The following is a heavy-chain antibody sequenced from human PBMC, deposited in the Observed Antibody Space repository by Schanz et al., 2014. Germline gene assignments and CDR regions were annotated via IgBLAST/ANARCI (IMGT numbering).Heavy chain of an antibody. Sequence: QVQLQESGPGLVKPSETLSLTCTVSGASISFYDWNWIRQSPGKGLEWIGYIYHSGSPIYNPSLQSRVTISKDTPKNQSPLKRDSVTAADTAMYFCARQGDVYRLDYWGQGTLVTVTS. V-gene: IGHV4-59*08. J-gene: IGHJ4*02. CDR1: GASISFYD. D-gene: IGHD1-26*01. CDR2: IYHSGSP. CDR3: ARQGDVYRLDY.